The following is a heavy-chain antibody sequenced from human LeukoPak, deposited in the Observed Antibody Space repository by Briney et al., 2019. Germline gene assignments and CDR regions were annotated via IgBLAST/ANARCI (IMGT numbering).Heavy chain of an antibody. CDR1: GYTFTSYD. CDR3: AKSEGCSSTSCYGHYYYYYMDV. V-gene: IGHV1-8*03. J-gene: IGHJ6*03. D-gene: IGHD2-2*01. CDR2: MNPNSGNT. Sequence: ASVKVSCKASGYTFTSYDINWVRQAPGQGLEWMGWMNPNSGNTGYAQKFQGRVTITRNTSISTAYMELSSLRSEDTAVYYCAKSEGCSSTSCYGHYYYYYMDVWGKGTTVTVS.